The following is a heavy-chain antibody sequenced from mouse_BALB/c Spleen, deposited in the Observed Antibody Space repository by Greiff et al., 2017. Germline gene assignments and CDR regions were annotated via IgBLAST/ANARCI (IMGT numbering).Heavy chain of an antibody. V-gene: IGHV5-6-4*01. Sequence: EVKLVESGGDLVKPGGSLKLSCAASGFTFSSYGMSWVRQTPEKRLEWVATISSGGSYTYYPDSVKGRFTISRDNAKNTLYLQMSSLKSEDTAMYYCTRDEGSYAMDYWGQGTSVTVSS. CDR1: GFTFSSYG. CDR2: ISSGGSYT. CDR3: TRDEGSYAMDY. J-gene: IGHJ4*01.